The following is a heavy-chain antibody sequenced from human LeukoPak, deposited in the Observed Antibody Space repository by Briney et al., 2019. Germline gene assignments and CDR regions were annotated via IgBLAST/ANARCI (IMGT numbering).Heavy chain of an antibody. D-gene: IGHD6-19*01. CDR2: ISGSGGST. Sequence: GGSLRLSCAASGFTFSSYAMNWVRQAPGKGLEWVSAISGSGGSTHYADSVKGRFTISRDDSKNTLYLQMNSLRAEDTAVYYCAKGYSSGWYFFDNWGQGILATVSS. CDR1: GFTFSSYA. V-gene: IGHV3-23*01. CDR3: AKGYSSGWYFFDN. J-gene: IGHJ4*02.